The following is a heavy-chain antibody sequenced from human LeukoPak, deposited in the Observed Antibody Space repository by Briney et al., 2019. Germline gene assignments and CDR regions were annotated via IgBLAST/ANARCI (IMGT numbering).Heavy chain of an antibody. CDR2: ISWNSGSI. CDR3: ARHRHSRLMDY. Sequence: PGRSLRLSCAASGFTFDDYAMHWVRQAPGKGLEWVSGISWNSGSIGYADSVKGRFTISRDNAKNSLYLQMNSLRAEDTAVYYCARHRHSRLMDYWGQGTLVTVSS. D-gene: IGHD3-16*01. J-gene: IGHJ4*02. V-gene: IGHV3-9*01. CDR1: GFTFDDYA.